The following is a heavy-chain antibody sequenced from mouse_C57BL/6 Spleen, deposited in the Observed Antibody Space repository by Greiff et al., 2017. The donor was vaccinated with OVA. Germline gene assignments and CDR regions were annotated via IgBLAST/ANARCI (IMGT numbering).Heavy chain of an antibody. Sequence: VQLQQSGPELVKPGASVKISCKASGYTFTDYYMNWVKQSHGKSLEWIGDINPNNGGTSYNQKFKGKATLTVDKSSSTAYMELRSLTSEDSAVYYCARSGIYYDYDVIAYWGQGTLVTVSA. CDR3: ARSGIYYDYDVIAY. J-gene: IGHJ3*01. V-gene: IGHV1-26*01. D-gene: IGHD2-4*01. CDR1: GYTFTDYY. CDR2: INPNNGGT.